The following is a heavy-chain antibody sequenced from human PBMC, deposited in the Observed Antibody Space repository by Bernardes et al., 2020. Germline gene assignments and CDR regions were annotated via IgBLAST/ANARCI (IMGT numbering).Heavy chain of an antibody. CDR1: GDSVSTNSGA. CDR2: TYYESKWFN. D-gene: IGHD3-10*01. Sequence: SQTLSLTCAISGDSVSTNSGAWNWLRQSPSRGLEWLGRTYYESKWFNDYAVSVKSRITINPDTSKNQFSLQLNSVTPEDTAVYYCAYTVSGKNCFDPWGQGTLVTVSS. CDR3: AYTVSGKNCFDP. V-gene: IGHV6-1*01. J-gene: IGHJ5*02.